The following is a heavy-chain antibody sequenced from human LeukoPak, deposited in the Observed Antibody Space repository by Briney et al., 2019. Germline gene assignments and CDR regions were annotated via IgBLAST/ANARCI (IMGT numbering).Heavy chain of an antibody. CDR2: IYYSGST. D-gene: IGHD3-3*01. CDR3: ARGDDLWSGPYDY. Sequence: SETLSLTCTVSGGSISSSSYYWGWIRQPPGKGLEWIGSIYYSGSTYYNPSLKSRVTISVDTSKNQFSLKLSSVTAADTAVYYCARGDDLWSGPYDYWGQGTLVTVSS. CDR1: GGSISSSSYY. J-gene: IGHJ4*02. V-gene: IGHV4-39*07.